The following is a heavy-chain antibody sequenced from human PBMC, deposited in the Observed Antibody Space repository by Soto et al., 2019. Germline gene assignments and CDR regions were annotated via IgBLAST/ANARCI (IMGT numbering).Heavy chain of an antibody. CDR2: ISGSGGST. V-gene: IGHV3-23*01. CDR3: AKDGRRIDCGGDCVDDAFDI. CDR1: GFTFSSYA. J-gene: IGHJ3*02. D-gene: IGHD2-21*01. Sequence: PGGSLRLSCAASGFTFSSYAMSWVRQAPGKGLEWVSAISGSGGSTYYADSVKGRFTISRDNSKNTLYLQMNSLRAEDTAVYYCAKDGRRIDCGGDCVDDAFDIWGQGTMVTVSS.